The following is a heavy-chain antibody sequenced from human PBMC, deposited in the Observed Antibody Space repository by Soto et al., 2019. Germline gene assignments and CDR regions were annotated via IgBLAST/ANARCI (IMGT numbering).Heavy chain of an antibody. D-gene: IGHD3-3*01. CDR2: ISSGSSYI. CDR3: ARAPTDYDCWRYYFDY. V-gene: IGHV3-21*01. Sequence: EVQLVESGGGLVRPGGSLRLSCAASGFTFSSYSMNWVRQAPGKGLEWVSSISSGSSYIYYADSVKGRFAISRDNAKSSLYLQMNSLRAEDTAVYYCARAPTDYDCWRYYFDYWGQGTLVTVSS. J-gene: IGHJ4*02. CDR1: GFTFSSYS.